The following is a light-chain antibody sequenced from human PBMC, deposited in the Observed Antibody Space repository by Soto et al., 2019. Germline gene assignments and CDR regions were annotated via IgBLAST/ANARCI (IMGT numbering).Light chain of an antibody. J-gene: IGKJ1*01. Sequence: EIVLTQSPGTLSLSPGERSTLSCRASQSVSNNYLAWYQQKPRQAPRLLIYGASNRATGIPDRLSGSGSGTEFPLTISRMQPEDSAVYYCQQYGTSGTFGHGTKVDIK. CDR2: GAS. CDR1: QSVSNNY. CDR3: QQYGTSGT. V-gene: IGKV3-20*01.